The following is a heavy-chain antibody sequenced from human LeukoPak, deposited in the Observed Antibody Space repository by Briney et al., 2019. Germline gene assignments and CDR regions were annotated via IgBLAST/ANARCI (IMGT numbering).Heavy chain of an antibody. V-gene: IGHV4-39*01. CDR2: IYYSGHT. CDR1: DGSVSSSSYY. Sequence: SETLSLACTVSDGSVSSSSYYWGWIRQPPGKGLEWIGSIYYSGHTYYDPSLKSRVTISVDTSKNQFFLKLSSVTAADTAVYYCARRQTVATDWFDPWGQGTLVTVSS. J-gene: IGHJ5*02. CDR3: ARRQTVATDWFDP. D-gene: IGHD2-15*01.